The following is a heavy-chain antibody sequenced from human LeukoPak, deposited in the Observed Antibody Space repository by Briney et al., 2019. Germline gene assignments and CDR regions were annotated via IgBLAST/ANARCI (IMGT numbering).Heavy chain of an antibody. D-gene: IGHD1-26*01. J-gene: IGHJ4*02. V-gene: IGHV3-21*01. CDR1: GFTFSSYA. Sequence: GGSLRLSCAASGFTFSSYAMNWVRQAPGKGLEWVSSISGSSSYIHYADSVKGRFTISRDIAKDSLYLQMNSLRAEDTAVYYCARGIVGATWRFDYWGQGTLVTVSS. CDR2: ISGSSSYI. CDR3: ARGIVGATWRFDY.